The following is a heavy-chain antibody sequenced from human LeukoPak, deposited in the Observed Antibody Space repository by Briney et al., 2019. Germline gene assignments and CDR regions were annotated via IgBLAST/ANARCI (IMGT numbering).Heavy chain of an antibody. Sequence: GGSLRLSCAASGFTFSSYEMNWVRQAPGKGLEWVSYISSSGSPIYYADSVKGRFTIYRDNAKNSLYLQMNRLRAEDTSVYYCARDKNGDGWFDPWGQGTLVTVSS. CDR1: GFTFSSYE. V-gene: IGHV3-48*03. CDR2: ISSSGSPI. D-gene: IGHD4-17*01. J-gene: IGHJ5*02. CDR3: ARDKNGDGWFDP.